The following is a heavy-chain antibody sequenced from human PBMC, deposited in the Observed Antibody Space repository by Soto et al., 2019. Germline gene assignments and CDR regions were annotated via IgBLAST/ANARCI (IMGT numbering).Heavy chain of an antibody. J-gene: IGHJ4*02. CDR2: IWYDGSNK. V-gene: IGHV3-33*01. Sequence: QVQLVESGGGVVQPGRSLRLSCAASGFTFSSYGMHWVRQAPGQGLEWVAVIWYDGSNKYYADSVKGRFTISRDNSKNTLYLQMNSLRAEDTAVYYCARDRYDSSGYYPPDYWGQGTLVTVSS. CDR3: ARDRYDSSGYYPPDY. D-gene: IGHD3-22*01. CDR1: GFTFSSYG.